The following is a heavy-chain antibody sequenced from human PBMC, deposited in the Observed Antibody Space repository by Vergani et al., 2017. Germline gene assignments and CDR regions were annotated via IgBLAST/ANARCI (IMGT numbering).Heavy chain of an antibody. CDR1: GYTFTSYA. V-gene: IGHV1-3*01. Sequence: QVQLVQSGAEVKKPGASVKVSCKASGYTFTSYAMHWVRQAPGQRLAWMGWINAGNGNTKYSQKFQGRVTITRDTSASTAYMELSSLRSDDTAVYYCARVPNYYGSGSTLDYWGQGTLVTVSS. D-gene: IGHD3-10*01. CDR2: INAGNGNT. J-gene: IGHJ4*02. CDR3: ARVPNYYGSGSTLDY.